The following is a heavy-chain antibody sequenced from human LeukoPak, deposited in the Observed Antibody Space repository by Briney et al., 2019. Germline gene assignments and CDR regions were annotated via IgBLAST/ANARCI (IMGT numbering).Heavy chain of an antibody. CDR2: IYYSGTI. J-gene: IGHJ4*02. V-gene: IGHV4-39*01. CDR3: ARHEEEDGYNAKTFDY. D-gene: IGHD5-24*01. CDR1: GGSIGSSNYF. Sequence: SETLSLTCTVSGGSIGSSNYFWGWIRQTPGMGLEWIGSIYYSGTIYYNPSLKSRVTISVDTSKNQFSLRPRSVTAADTAVYYCARHEEEDGYNAKTFDYWGQGTLVTVSS.